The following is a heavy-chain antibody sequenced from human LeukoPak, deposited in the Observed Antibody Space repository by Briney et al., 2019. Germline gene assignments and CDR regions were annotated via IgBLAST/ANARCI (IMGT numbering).Heavy chain of an antibody. D-gene: IGHD2-2*01. CDR1: GDSISSGNYY. CDR2: IYHSGNA. J-gene: IGHJ4*02. Sequence: SETLSLTCTVSGDSISSGNYYWSWIRQPPGKGPEWIGYIYHSGNAYYNPSLKSRVTISVDRSKNQFSLKLSSVTAADTAVYYCARAGPDIVVLPAAYFDYWGQGTLVTVSS. V-gene: IGHV4-30-2*01. CDR3: ARAGPDIVVLPAAYFDY.